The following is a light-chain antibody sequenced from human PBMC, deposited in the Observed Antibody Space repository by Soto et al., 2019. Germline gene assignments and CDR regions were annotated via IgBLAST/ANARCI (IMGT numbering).Light chain of an antibody. Sequence: EVVLTQSPGSLSLSPGDRATLSCRASQSVYSDYLGWYQQKPGQAPRLLIYGASSRATGIPVRFSGSGSGKDFILTISSLEPEDFAVYSCQPYGTSPYTFGQGTKVESK. CDR2: GAS. V-gene: IGKV3-20*01. CDR1: QSVYSDY. CDR3: QPYGTSPYT. J-gene: IGKJ2*01.